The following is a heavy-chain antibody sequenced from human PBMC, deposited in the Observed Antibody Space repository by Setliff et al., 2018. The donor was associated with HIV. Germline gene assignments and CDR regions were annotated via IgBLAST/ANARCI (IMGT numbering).Heavy chain of an antibody. D-gene: IGHD1-26*01. V-gene: IGHV3-48*03. CDR3: ARDRVVGATLDPLDL. CDR2: ISYSGSAI. CDR1: GFTFINYE. Sequence: GGSLRLSCTASGFTFINYEMNWVRQAPGKGLEWVAYISYSGSAIHYADSVKGRFTISRDNAKNSLYLQMNSLRAEDTAVYYCARDRVVGATLDPLDLWGQGAMVTVSS. J-gene: IGHJ3*01.